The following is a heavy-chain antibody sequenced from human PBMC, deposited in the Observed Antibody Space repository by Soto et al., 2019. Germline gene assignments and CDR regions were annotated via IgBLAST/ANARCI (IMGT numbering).Heavy chain of an antibody. CDR2: ISGSGGTT. V-gene: IGHV3-23*01. Sequence: EVQLLESGGGLVQPGGSLRLSCAASGFTFSSYAMSWVRQAPGKGLEWVSAISGSGGTTYYADSVKGRFTISRDYSKNTLYLQMNSLRAEDTAVYYCAKDTEEWVSVKGAFDIWGQGTMVTVSS. CDR1: GFTFSSYA. CDR3: AKDTEEWVSVKGAFDI. J-gene: IGHJ3*02. D-gene: IGHD3-3*01.